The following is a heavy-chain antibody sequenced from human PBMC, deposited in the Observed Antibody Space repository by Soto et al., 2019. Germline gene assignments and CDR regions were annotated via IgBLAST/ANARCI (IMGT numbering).Heavy chain of an antibody. CDR3: ARDSGSFSY. D-gene: IGHD1-26*01. J-gene: IGHJ4*02. CDR1: GFTFSTYN. Sequence: GSLRLSCAASGFTFSTYNMNWVRQAPGKGLEWVSSITGSSSSIYYADSVKGRFTISRDNAENSLYLQMNSLRAEDTAVYYCARDSGSFSYWGQGTLVTVSS. V-gene: IGHV3-21*01. CDR2: ITGSSSSI.